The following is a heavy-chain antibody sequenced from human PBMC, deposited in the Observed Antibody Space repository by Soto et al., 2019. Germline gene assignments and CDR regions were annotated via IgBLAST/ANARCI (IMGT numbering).Heavy chain of an antibody. Sequence: EVQLVESGGGLVQPGGSLRLSCAASGFTFSSYSMNWVRQAPGKGLEWVSYISSSSSTIYYAHSVKGRFTISRDNAKNSLYLQMNSLRDEDTAVYYCARDQGILTCYYRRDDAFDIWGQGTMVTVSS. D-gene: IGHD3-9*01. CDR3: ARDQGILTCYYRRDDAFDI. J-gene: IGHJ3*02. CDR1: GFTFSSYS. CDR2: ISSSSSTI. V-gene: IGHV3-48*02.